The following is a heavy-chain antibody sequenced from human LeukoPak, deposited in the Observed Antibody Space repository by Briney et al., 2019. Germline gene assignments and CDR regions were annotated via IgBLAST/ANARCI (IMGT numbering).Heavy chain of an antibody. Sequence: GGSLRLSCAASGFTFSSYAMSWVRQAPGKGLEWVSAISGSGGSTDYADSVKGRFTISRDTSKNTLYLQMNSLRAEDTAVYYCAREAIFGVVREYYFDYWGQGTLVTVS. CDR3: AREAIFGVVREYYFDY. D-gene: IGHD3-3*01. J-gene: IGHJ4*02. V-gene: IGHV3-23*01. CDR1: GFTFSSYA. CDR2: ISGSGGST.